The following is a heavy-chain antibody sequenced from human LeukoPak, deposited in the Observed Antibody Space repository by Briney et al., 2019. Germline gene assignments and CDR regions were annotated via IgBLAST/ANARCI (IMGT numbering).Heavy chain of an antibody. CDR3: AREYSSSSGKNAFDI. J-gene: IGHJ3*02. CDR2: ISASGST. V-gene: IGHV4-4*07. D-gene: IGHD6-6*01. CDR1: GGPISSYY. Sequence: SETLSLTCTVSGGPISSYYWGWIRQPAGKGLQWIGRISASGSTNYNPSLKSRVTMSVDTSKNQFSLKLTSVTAADTAVYYCAREYSSSSGKNAFDIWGQGTMVTVSP.